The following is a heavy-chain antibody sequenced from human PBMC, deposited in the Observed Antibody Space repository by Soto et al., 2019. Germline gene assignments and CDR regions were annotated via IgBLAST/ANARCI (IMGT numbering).Heavy chain of an antibody. CDR3: ARAGMATNAFDI. D-gene: IGHD5-12*01. V-gene: IGHV1-69*13. J-gene: IGHJ3*02. CDR2: IIPIFGTA. CDR1: GGTFSSYA. Sequence: SVKVSCKASGGTFSSYAISWVRQAPGQGLEWMGGIIPIFGTANYAQKFQGRVTITADESTSTAYMELSSLRSEDTAVYYCARAGMATNAFDIWGQGTMVTVSS.